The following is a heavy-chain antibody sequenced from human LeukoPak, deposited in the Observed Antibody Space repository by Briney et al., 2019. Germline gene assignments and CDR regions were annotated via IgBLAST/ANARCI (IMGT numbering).Heavy chain of an antibody. CDR3: ARDRYGDHTYFDY. V-gene: IGHV4-30-2*01. D-gene: IGHD4-17*01. J-gene: IGHJ4*02. CDR2: IYHSGST. CDR1: GGSISSGGYF. Sequence: PSQTLSLTCAVSGGSISSGGYFWSWLRQPPGKGLEWIGYIYHSGSTYYNPSLKSRVTISVDRSKNQFSLKLSSVTAADTAVYYCARDRYGDHTYFDYWGQGTLVTVSS.